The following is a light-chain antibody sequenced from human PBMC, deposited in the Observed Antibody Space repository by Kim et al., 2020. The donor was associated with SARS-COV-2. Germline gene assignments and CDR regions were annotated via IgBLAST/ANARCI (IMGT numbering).Light chain of an antibody. Sequence: ASEGDRVTIPCRASQDIRNDLGWYQQSPGRAPKRLIYGASSLQSGVPSRFSGSGSGTEFTLTISSLQPEDFATYFCLQHNSYPITFGQGTRLEIK. V-gene: IGKV1-17*01. J-gene: IGKJ5*01. CDR1: QDIRND. CDR3: LQHNSYPIT. CDR2: GAS.